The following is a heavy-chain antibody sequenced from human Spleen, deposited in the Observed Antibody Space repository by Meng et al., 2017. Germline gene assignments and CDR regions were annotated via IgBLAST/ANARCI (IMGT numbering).Heavy chain of an antibody. D-gene: IGHD6-13*01. CDR2: IDPNNDHT. V-gene: IGHV1-2*06. J-gene: IGHJ4*02. Sequence: QVHRGQTGPEVKKPGASVKLSCKPSGYTFAASWIHWLRQAPGQGLEWMGRIDPNNDHTQYAQNFQGRVTMTSDTSISTVYMELNGLRSDDTAVYYCARDEDISAAGKLFGDYWGQGTLVTVSS. CDR3: ARDEDISAAGKLFGDY. CDR1: GYTFAASW.